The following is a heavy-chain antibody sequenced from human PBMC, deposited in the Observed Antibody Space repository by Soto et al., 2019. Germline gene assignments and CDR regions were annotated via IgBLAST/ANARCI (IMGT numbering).Heavy chain of an antibody. Sequence: QVQLVQSGAEVKKPGSSVKVSCKASGGTFSSYAISWVRQAPGQGLEWMGGIIPIFGTANYAQKFQGRVTITADESTSTAYMELSSLRSEHTAVYCCARDGVVTPSCYYYYYGMDVWGQGTTVTVSS. CDR2: IIPIFGTA. V-gene: IGHV1-69*01. J-gene: IGHJ6*02. D-gene: IGHD3-3*01. CDR3: ARDGVVTPSCYYYYYGMDV. CDR1: GGTFSSYA.